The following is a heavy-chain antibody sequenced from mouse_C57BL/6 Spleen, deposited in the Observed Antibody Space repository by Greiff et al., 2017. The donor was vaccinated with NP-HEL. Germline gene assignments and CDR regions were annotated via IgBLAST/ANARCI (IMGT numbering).Heavy chain of an antibody. Sequence: QVQLQQPGAELVRPGSSVKLSCKASGYTFTSYWMHWVKQRPIQGLEWIGNIDPSDSETHYNQKFKDKATLTVDKSSSTAYMQLSSLTSEDSAVYYCASGALYYGYDLFAYWGQGTLVTVSA. J-gene: IGHJ3*01. CDR3: ASGALYYGYDLFAY. D-gene: IGHD2-2*01. CDR1: GYTFTSYW. CDR2: IDPSDSET. V-gene: IGHV1-52*01.